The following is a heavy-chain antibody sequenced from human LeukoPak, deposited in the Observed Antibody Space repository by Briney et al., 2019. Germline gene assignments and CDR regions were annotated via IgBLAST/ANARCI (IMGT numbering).Heavy chain of an antibody. V-gene: IGHV3-48*03. D-gene: IGHD2-15*01. CDR1: GFTFSSYE. J-gene: IGHJ6*02. CDR3: ARALYCNSGSCYSGYYYGMDV. CDR2: ISSSGSTI. Sequence: PGGSLRLSCAASGFTFSSYEMNWVRQAPGKGLDWVSYISSSGSTIYYADSVKGRFTISRGNAKNSLFLQMNSLRAEDTAVYYCARALYCNSGSCYSGYYYGMDVWGQGTTVTVSS.